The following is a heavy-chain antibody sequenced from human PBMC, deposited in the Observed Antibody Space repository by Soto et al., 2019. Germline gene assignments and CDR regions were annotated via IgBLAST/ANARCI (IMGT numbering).Heavy chain of an antibody. CDR2: ISGSGNYT. CDR1: GFTFSSYS. J-gene: IGHJ4*02. Sequence: GGSLRLSCAASGFTFSSYSMNWVRQAPGKGLEWVSSISGSGNYTHYADFLRGRFTISRDNAKTSLYLQMNSLRAEDTAVYYCAREGINNYNEYYFDSWGQGTVVTVSS. V-gene: IGHV3-21*01. CDR3: AREGINNYNEYYFDS. D-gene: IGHD4-4*01.